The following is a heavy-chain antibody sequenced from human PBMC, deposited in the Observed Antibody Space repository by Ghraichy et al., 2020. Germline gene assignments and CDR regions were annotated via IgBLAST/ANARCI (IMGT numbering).Heavy chain of an antibody. D-gene: IGHD6-13*01. CDR2: IYHSGST. J-gene: IGHJ3*02. Sequence: SETLSLTCTISGGSVSSGFYCWSWIRQPPGKGLEWIGSIYHSGSTYYNPSLKSRVTISVDTSKNQFSLKLSSVTAADTAVYYCARPPPAAASQDAFDIWGQGTMVTVSS. CDR1: GGSVSSGFYC. V-gene: IGHV4-39*07. CDR3: ARPPPAAASQDAFDI.